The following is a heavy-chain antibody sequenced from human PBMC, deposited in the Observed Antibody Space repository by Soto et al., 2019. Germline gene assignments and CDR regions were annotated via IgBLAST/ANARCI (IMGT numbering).Heavy chain of an antibody. CDR1: GGSISSYY. J-gene: IGHJ3*02. D-gene: IGHD3-3*01. CDR3: ARPYDFSAGGAFDI. V-gene: IGHV4-59*08. Sequence: SETLSLTCTVSGGSISSYYWSWIRQPPGKGLEWIGYIYYSGSTNYNPSLKSRVTISVDTSKNQFSLKLSSVTAADTAVYYCARPYDFSAGGAFDIWGQGTMVTVSS. CDR2: IYYSGST.